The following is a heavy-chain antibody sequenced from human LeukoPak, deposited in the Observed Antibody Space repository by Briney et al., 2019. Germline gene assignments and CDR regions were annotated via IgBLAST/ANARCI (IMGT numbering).Heavy chain of an antibody. CDR2: IKQDGSEK. CDR1: GFTFSSYW. D-gene: IGHD1-26*01. J-gene: IGHJ4*02. V-gene: IGHV3-7*01. CDR3: ARPLIVGATTPFDY. Sequence: GGSLRLSCAASGFTFSSYWMSWVRQAPGKGLEWVANIKQDGSEKYYVVSVKGRFTISRDNAKNSLYLQMNSLRAEDTAVYYCARPLIVGATTPFDYWGQGTLVTVSS.